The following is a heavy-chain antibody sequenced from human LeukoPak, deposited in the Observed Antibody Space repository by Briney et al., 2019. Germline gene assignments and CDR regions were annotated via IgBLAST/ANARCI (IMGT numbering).Heavy chain of an antibody. D-gene: IGHD1-20*01. CDR3: ARGRITGSHDWFDP. V-gene: IGHV1-8*03. CDR2: MSPNNGNT. Sequence: ASVKVSCKASGYTFTRYDMNWVRQATGQGLEWMGWMSPNNGNTGSTQKFQVRVTITMKTSITTAYMELNRLRSEDTAVYYCARGRITGSHDWFDPWGQGTLVTVSS. J-gene: IGHJ5*02. CDR1: GYTFTRYD.